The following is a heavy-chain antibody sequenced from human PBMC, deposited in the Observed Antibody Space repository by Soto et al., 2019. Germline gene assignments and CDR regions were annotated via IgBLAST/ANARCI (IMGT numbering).Heavy chain of an antibody. CDR1: GYTFTYNF. D-gene: IGHD2-15*01. CDR3: ARGPHTEVAQYKKYYFDY. V-gene: IGHV1-46*01. CDR2: INPSGGTT. J-gene: IGHJ4*02. Sequence: ASVKVSCKASGYTFTYNFMHWVRQAPGQGLEWMGIINPSGGTTRAAQKFQGRVTMTRDTSTSTVYMELSSLRSEDTAVYYCARGPHTEVAQYKKYYFDYWGQGTLVTVSS.